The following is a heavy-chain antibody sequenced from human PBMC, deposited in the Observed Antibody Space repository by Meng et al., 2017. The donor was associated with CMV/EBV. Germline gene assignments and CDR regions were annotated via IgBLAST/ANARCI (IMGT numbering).Heavy chain of an antibody. D-gene: IGHD6-13*01. CDR3: ALIKRGIGY. J-gene: IGHJ4*02. CDR1: GGSFSGYY. Sequence: GSLRLSCAVYGGSFSGYYWSWIRQPPGKGLEWIGEINHSGSTNYNPSLKSRVTISVDTSKDQFSLKLSSVTAADTAVYYCALIKRGIGYWGQGTLVTVSS. V-gene: IGHV4-34*01. CDR2: INHSGST.